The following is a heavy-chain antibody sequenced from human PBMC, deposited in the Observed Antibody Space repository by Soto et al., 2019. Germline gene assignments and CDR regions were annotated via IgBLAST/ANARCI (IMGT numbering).Heavy chain of an antibody. D-gene: IGHD3-22*01. Sequence: ASVKVSCKASGYTFTSYGISWVRQAPGQGLEWMGWISAYNGNTNYAQKLQGRVTMTTDTSTSTAYMELRSLRSDDTAVYYCARDWYYDSSGYYPNFDYWGQGTLVTVSS. CDR3: ARDWYYDSSGYYPNFDY. CDR1: GYTFTSYG. CDR2: ISAYNGNT. J-gene: IGHJ4*02. V-gene: IGHV1-18*01.